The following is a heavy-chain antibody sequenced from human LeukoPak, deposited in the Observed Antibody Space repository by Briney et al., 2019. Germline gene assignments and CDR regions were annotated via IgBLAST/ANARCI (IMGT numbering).Heavy chain of an antibody. V-gene: IGHV4-59*01. Sequence: SETLSLTCTVSGGSISSYYWSWIRQPPGKGLEWIGYIYYSGSTNYNPSLKSRVTISEDTSKNQFSLKLSSVTAADTAVYYCARAYDFWSGYDYWGQGTLVTVSS. J-gene: IGHJ4*02. CDR2: IYYSGST. CDR3: ARAYDFWSGYDY. CDR1: GGSISSYY. D-gene: IGHD3-3*01.